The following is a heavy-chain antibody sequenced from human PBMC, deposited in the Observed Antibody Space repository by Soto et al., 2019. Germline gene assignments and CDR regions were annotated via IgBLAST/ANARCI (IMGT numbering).Heavy chain of an antibody. J-gene: IGHJ5*02. CDR3: ATAWLGESFFDP. CDR1: GGSLSSGAYY. V-gene: IGHV4-31*03. D-gene: IGHD3-10*01. CDR2: IYDSGNT. Sequence: QVQLQESGQVLVKPSQTLSLTCTVSGGSLSSGAYYWRGIRQHPGKGLEWIGYIYDSGNTHYNPFLTGRVTISVDTSKNQFSLKLSSVTAADAAGYDCATAWLGESFFDPWCQGTLGTVSS.